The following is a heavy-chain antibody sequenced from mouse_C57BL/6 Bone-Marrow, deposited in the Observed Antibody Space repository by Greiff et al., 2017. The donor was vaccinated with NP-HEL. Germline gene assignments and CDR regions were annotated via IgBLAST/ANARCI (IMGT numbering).Heavy chain of an antibody. CDR2: IDPSDSYT. CDR3: ARDGYDYDGPYWYAMDY. Sequence: VQLQQPGAELVMPGASVKLSCKASGYTFTSYWMHWVKQRPGQGLEWIGEIDPSDSYTNYNQKFKGKSTLTVDKASSTAYLQLSSLTSEDSAVYYCARDGYDYDGPYWYAMDYWGQGTSVTVSS. J-gene: IGHJ4*01. D-gene: IGHD2-4*01. V-gene: IGHV1-69*01. CDR1: GYTFTSYW.